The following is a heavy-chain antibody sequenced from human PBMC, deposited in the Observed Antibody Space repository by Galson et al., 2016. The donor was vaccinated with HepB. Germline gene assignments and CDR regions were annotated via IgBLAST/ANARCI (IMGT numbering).Heavy chain of an antibody. V-gene: IGHV3-9*01. CDR1: GFVFDNYA. J-gene: IGHJ4*02. CDR2: INWNGGTV. CDR3: ARRDSSPDY. Sequence: SLRLSCAASGFVFDNYAMHWVRQAPGKGLEWVSGINWNGGTVAYADSVKGRFIISRDNARDSLYLQMNTLGVDDTAVYYCARRDSSPDYWGQGTLVTVSS. D-gene: IGHD3-3*01.